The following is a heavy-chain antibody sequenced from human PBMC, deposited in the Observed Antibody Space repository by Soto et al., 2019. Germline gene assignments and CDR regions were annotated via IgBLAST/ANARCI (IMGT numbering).Heavy chain of an antibody. CDR1: GDSFSNHY. Sequence: LSLTCTISGDSFSNHYWTWIRQSPVKGLEWIGYIFHSGITDYNPSVKSRVTISIDKSRNLFSLNLTSVTAADTAVYYCARDRYFYDSRGYYRTLDSWGQGTLVTVYS. V-gene: IGHV4-59*11. CDR3: ARDRYFYDSRGYYRTLDS. J-gene: IGHJ5*01. CDR2: IFHSGIT. D-gene: IGHD3-22*01.